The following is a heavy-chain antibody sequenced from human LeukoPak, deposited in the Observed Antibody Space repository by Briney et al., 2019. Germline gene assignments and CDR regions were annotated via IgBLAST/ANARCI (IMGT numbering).Heavy chain of an antibody. CDR2: TYYRSKWYT. V-gene: IGHV6-1*01. J-gene: IGHJ4*02. CDR1: GDSVSSNSAA. Sequence: SQTLSLTCAISGDSVSSNSAAWNWIRQSPSRGLEWLGRTYYRSKWYTDYAVSVRSRITINPDTSKNQFSLQLNSVTPEDTAVYFCARESVGGGTTSFDYWGQGTLVTVSS. D-gene: IGHD1-26*01. CDR3: ARESVGGGTTSFDY.